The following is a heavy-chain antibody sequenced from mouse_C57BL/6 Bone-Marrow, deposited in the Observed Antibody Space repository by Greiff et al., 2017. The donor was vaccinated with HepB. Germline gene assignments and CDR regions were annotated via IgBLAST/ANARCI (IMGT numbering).Heavy chain of an antibody. CDR2: IYPGSGNT. D-gene: IGHD4-1*01. CDR3: ARRGGTEDYFDY. J-gene: IGHJ2*01. Sequence: VQLQQSGAELVRPGASVKLSCKASGYTFTDYYINWVKQRPGQGLEWIARIYPGSGNTYYNEKFKGKATLTAEKSSSTAYMQLSSLTSEDSAVYFCARRGGTEDYFDYWGQGTTLTVSS. V-gene: IGHV1-76*01. CDR1: GYTFTDYY.